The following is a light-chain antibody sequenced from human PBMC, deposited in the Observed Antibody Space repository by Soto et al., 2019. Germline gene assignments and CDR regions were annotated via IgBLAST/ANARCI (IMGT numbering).Light chain of an antibody. J-gene: IGLJ1*01. CDR3: SSYTSSSTRV. CDR1: SSDVGGYNY. CDR2: DVS. Sequence: QSALTQPASVSGSPGQSITISCTGTSSDVGGYNYVSWYQQHPGKAPKLMIYDVSNRPSGVSNRFSGSKSGNTASLTISGLQAEDEADYYCSSYTSSSTRVFGTGTKLNV. V-gene: IGLV2-14*01.